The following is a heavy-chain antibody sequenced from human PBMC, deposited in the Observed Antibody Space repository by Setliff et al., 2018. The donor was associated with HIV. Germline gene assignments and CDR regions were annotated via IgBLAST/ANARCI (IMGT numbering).Heavy chain of an antibody. V-gene: IGHV4-34*01. Sequence: SETLSLTCAVYGGSVSGHYWGWFRQPPGKGLEWIGEITPSGATNYLPSLKSRVTMSLDTSKNQFSLKLSSVTAADTAVYYCAREVEEVEMATIGLDYWGQGTLVTVSS. CDR3: AREVEEVEMATIGLDY. D-gene: IGHD5-12*01. J-gene: IGHJ4*02. CDR1: GGSVSGHY. CDR2: ITPSGAT.